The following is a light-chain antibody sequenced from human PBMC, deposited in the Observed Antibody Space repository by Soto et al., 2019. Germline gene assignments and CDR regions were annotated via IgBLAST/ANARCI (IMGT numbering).Light chain of an antibody. CDR3: SSYSGSSTLVV. CDR2: DVN. CDR1: SSDVGGYNF. Sequence: QSALTQPASVSGSPGQSIAISCTGTSSDVGGYNFVSWYQQHPGKAPKLIIYDVNLLPSGVSNRFSGSKSGNTASLTISGLQAEDEADYYCSSYSGSSTLVVFGGGTKLTVL. J-gene: IGLJ2*01. V-gene: IGLV2-14*03.